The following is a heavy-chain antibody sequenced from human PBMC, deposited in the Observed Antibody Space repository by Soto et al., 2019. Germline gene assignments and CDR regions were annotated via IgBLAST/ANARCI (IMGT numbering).Heavy chain of an antibody. Sequence: EVQLVESGGGLVKPGGSLRLSCAASGFTFSSYSMNWVRQAPGKGLEWVSSICSSSSYIYYADSVKGRFTISRDNAKNSLYLQMNSLRAEDTAVYYCARMGSQRYYYYGMDVWGQGTTVTVSS. D-gene: IGHD6-25*01. CDR3: ARMGSQRYYYYGMDV. CDR2: ICSSSSYI. V-gene: IGHV3-21*01. J-gene: IGHJ6*02. CDR1: GFTFSSYS.